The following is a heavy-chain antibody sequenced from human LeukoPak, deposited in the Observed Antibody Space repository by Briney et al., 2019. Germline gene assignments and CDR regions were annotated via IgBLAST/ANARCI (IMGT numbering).Heavy chain of an antibody. Sequence: SETLSLTCTVSGGSISSSSYYWGWIRQPPGKGLEWIGSIYYSGSTYYNPSLKSRVTISVDTSKNQFSLKLSSVTAADTAVYYCASRGLEDSSGVDYWGQGTLVTVSS. J-gene: IGHJ4*02. CDR2: IYYSGST. CDR3: ASRGLEDSSGVDY. V-gene: IGHV4-39*01. D-gene: IGHD3-22*01. CDR1: GGSISSSSYY.